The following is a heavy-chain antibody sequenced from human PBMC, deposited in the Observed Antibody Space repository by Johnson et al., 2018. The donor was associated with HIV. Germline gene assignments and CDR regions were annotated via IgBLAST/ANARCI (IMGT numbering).Heavy chain of an antibody. CDR2: ISSNGGRT. J-gene: IGHJ3*01. D-gene: IGHD5-24*01. CDR3: ARGGRWLQLGAFDV. CDR1: GFTFSNYA. Sequence: VQLVESGGGVVRPGGSLRLSCAASGFTFSNYAMHWVRQAPGKGLEYVSAISSNGGRTYYATSVKGRFTISRNNSKNTLYLQMGSLRTEDMAIYFCARGGRWLQLGAFDVWGQGTMVTVSS. V-gene: IGHV3-64*01.